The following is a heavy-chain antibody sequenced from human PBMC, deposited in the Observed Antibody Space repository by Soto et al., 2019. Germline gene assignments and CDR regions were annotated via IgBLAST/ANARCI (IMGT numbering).Heavy chain of an antibody. D-gene: IGHD3-10*01. CDR2: IKQDGTEN. CDR1: GITPRTYW. CDR3: VTGDHADY. V-gene: IGHV3-7*03. J-gene: IGHJ4*02. Sequence: EVQLVESGGALVRPGESLRLSCAASGITPRTYWMGCFPQAPGRGPEWVAPIKQDGTENYYMDSLKGRFTISRDNAINSLYLQMSSLRAEDTAVYFCVTGDHADYWGQGTLVTVSS.